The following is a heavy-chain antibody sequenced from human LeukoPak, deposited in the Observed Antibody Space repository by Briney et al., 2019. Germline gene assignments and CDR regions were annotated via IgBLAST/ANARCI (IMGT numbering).Heavy chain of an antibody. CDR3: ARDDDSSGLDY. CDR1: GGSISSGDYY. J-gene: IGHJ4*02. V-gene: IGHV4-30-4*01. D-gene: IGHD3-22*01. Sequence: PSQTLSLTCTVSGGSISSGDYYWGWIRQPPGKGLEWIGYIYYSGSTYYNPSLKSRVTISVDTSKNQFSLKLSSVTAADTAVYYCARDDDSSGLDYWGQGTLVTVSS. CDR2: IYYSGST.